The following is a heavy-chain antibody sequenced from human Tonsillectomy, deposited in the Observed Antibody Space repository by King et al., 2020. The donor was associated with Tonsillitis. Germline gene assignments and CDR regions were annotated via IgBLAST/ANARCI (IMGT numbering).Heavy chain of an antibody. V-gene: IGHV4-31*03. D-gene: IGHD4-23*01. Sequence: QLQESGPGLVKPSQTLSLTCTVSGASIGSGGYYWTWIRQHPGKGLEWIGYIYYIVSTYYNPSLKSRLSISLDASKNQFSLKLSSVTAADTAVYYCARFAGGHFDYWGQGTLVTVSS. J-gene: IGHJ4*02. CDR3: ARFAGGHFDY. CDR2: IYYIVST. CDR1: GASIGSGGYY.